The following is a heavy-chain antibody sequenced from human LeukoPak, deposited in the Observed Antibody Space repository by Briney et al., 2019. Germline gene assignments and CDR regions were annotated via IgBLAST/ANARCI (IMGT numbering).Heavy chain of an antibody. CDR3: TTAGSSVQLWLASCFDY. V-gene: IGHV3-15*01. D-gene: IGHD5-18*01. CDR1: GFTFSNAW. J-gene: IGHJ4*02. CDR2: IKSKTDGGTT. Sequence: GGSLRLSCAASGFTFSNAWMSWGRQAPGKGLEWVGRIKSKTDGGTTDYAAPVKGRFTISRDDSKNTLYLQMNSLKTEDTAVYYCTTAGSSVQLWLASCFDYWGQGTLVTVSS.